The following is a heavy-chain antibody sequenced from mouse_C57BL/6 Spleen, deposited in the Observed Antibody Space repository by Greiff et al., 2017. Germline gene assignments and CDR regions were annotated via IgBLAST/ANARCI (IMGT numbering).Heavy chain of an antibody. Sequence: QVQLQQPGAELVKPGASVKLSCKASGYTFTSYWMQWVKQRPGQGREWIGEIDPSDSYTNYNQKFKGKATLTVDTSSSTAYMQLSSLTSEDSAVYYCARSGQLRLREGFAYWGQGTLVTVSA. CDR1: GYTFTSYW. CDR3: ARSGQLRLREGFAY. V-gene: IGHV1-50*01. J-gene: IGHJ3*01. CDR2: IDPSDSYT. D-gene: IGHD3-2*02.